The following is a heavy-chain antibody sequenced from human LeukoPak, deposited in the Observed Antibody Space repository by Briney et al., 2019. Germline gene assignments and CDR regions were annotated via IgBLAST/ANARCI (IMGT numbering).Heavy chain of an antibody. V-gene: IGHV4-61*02. Sequence: SETLSLTCTVSGGSISSGSYYWSWIRQPAGKGLEWIGRIYSSGSTNYNPSLKGRVTISVDTSKNQFSLKLSSVTAADTAVYYCARENYGEHFDYWGQGTLVTVSS. CDR3: ARENYGEHFDY. CDR1: GGSISSGSYY. D-gene: IGHD4-17*01. J-gene: IGHJ4*02. CDR2: IYSSGST.